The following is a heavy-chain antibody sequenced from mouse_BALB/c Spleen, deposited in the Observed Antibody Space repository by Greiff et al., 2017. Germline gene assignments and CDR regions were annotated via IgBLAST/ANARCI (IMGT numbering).Heavy chain of an antibody. CDR2: ISYSGST. V-gene: IGHV3-2*02. CDR3: ARKDYPAWFAY. J-gene: IGHJ3*01. D-gene: IGHD1-1*02. Sequence: EVKLQESGPGLVKPSQSLSLTCTVTGYSITSDYAWNWIRQFPGNKLEWMGYISYSGSTSYNPSLKSRISITRDTSKNQFFLQLNSVTTEDTATYYCARKDYPAWFAYWGQGTLVTVSA. CDR1: GYSITSDYA.